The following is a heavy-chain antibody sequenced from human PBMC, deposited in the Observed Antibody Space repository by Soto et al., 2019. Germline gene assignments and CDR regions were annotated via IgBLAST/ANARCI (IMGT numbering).Heavy chain of an antibody. CDR3: ARSSTYCSGGTCSFDY. V-gene: IGHV3-74*01. J-gene: IGHJ4*02. CDR2: INSDGSGT. Sequence: PGGSLRLSCAASGFTFSSYWMHWVRRVPGKGLVWVSHINSDGSGTTYADSVKGRFTISRDNAKNTLYLQMSSLRAEDTAVYYCARSSTYCSGGTCSFDYWGQGALVTVSS. CDR1: GFTFSSYW. D-gene: IGHD2-15*01.